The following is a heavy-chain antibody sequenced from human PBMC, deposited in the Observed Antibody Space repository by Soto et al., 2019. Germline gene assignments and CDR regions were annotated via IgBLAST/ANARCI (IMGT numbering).Heavy chain of an antibody. D-gene: IGHD1-1*01. Sequence: DVQLVASGGGLIQPGESLILSCAAFGLTISGTKYVAWVRQAPEKGLEWVSGLYDVDGSFYADSVRGRFTTTSDSSKTTVYLQMNELRPDDTAVYYCATWHEREHAYDVWGQGTMVTVSS. CDR2: LYDVDGS. V-gene: IGHV3-53*01. CDR3: ATWHEREHAYDV. J-gene: IGHJ3*01. CDR1: GLTISGTKY.